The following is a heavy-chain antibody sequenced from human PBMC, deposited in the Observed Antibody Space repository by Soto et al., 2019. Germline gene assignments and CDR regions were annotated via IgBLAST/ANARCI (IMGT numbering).Heavy chain of an antibody. CDR2: IYPGDSDT. J-gene: IGHJ6*03. D-gene: IGHD2-2*01. V-gene: IGHV5-51*01. CDR3: ASQSPKRSGTSGYYYYYMDV. Sequence: LGESLKISCKGSGYSFTSYWIGWVRQMPGKGLEWMGIIYPGDSDTRYSPSFQGQVTISADKSISTAYLQWSSLKASDTAMYYCASQSPKRSGTSGYYYYYMDVWGKGTTVTVSS. CDR1: GYSFTSYW.